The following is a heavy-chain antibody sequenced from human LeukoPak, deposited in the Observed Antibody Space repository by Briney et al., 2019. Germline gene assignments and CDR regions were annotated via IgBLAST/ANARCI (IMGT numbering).Heavy chain of an antibody. V-gene: IGHV4-30-4*01. D-gene: IGHD3-22*01. CDR2: IYYSGST. J-gene: IGHJ4*02. CDR1: GGSISSGDYY. CDR3: AREPHAHYYDSSGYDY. Sequence: SQTLSLTCTVSGGSISSGDYYWSWIRQPPGKGLEWIGYIYYSGSTYYNPSLKSRVTISVDTSKNQFSLKLSSVTAADTAVYYCAREPHAHYYDSSGYDYWGQGPLATVSA.